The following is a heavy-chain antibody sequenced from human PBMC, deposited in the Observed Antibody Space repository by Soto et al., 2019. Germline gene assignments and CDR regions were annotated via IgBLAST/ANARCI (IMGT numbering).Heavy chain of an antibody. V-gene: IGHV4-31*03. D-gene: IGHD2-2*01. CDR2: IYYSGST. CDR1: GGSISSGGYY. CDR3: ARGEVGSSTSCYPY. Sequence: QVQLQESGPGLVKPSQTLSLTCTVSGGSISSGGYYWSWIRQHPGKGLEWIGYIYYSGSTYYNPSLKSRVTISVDTSKNQFSLKLSSVTAADTTVYYCARGEVGSSTSCYPYWGQGTLVTVSS. J-gene: IGHJ4*02.